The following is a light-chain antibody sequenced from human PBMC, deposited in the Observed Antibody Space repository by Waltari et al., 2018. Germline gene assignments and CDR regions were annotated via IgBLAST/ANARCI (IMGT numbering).Light chain of an antibody. J-gene: IGLJ2*01. Sequence: QSALTQPASVSGSPGQSITISCTGTSDDIGAYSYVTWYHQRPGKVPKLIIYDLTERPSGVSNRFSGPKSGSTASLTVSGLQAEDEGLFYCSAYTSIGTLKFGGGTRVTVL. V-gene: IGLV2-14*03. CDR2: DLT. CDR1: SDDIGAYSY. CDR3: SAYTSIGTLK.